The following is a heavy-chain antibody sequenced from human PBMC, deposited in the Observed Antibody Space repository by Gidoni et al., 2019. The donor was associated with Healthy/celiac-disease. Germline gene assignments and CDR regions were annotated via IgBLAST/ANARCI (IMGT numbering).Heavy chain of an antibody. J-gene: IGHJ5*02. Sequence: EVQLVESGGGLVQPGGSRGLSCAASGCTLSRYSMNLVRQAPGKGLVLVSYISSSSSTIYYADSVQCRFTISRDNAKNSLYLQMISLRAEDTAVYYCASDPFNIVVVPAAMPWGQGTLVTVSS. V-gene: IGHV3-48*01. CDR1: GCTLSRYS. CDR2: ISSSSSTI. CDR3: ASDPFNIVVVPAAMP. D-gene: IGHD2-2*01.